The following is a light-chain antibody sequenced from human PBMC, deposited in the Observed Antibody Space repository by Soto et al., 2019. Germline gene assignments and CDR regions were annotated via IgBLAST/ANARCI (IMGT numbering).Light chain of an antibody. V-gene: IGLV2-14*01. CDR3: SSYTTSSTPYV. CDR1: DSDVGGYNY. CDR2: EVS. Sequence: QSALTQPASVSGSPGQSITISCTGTDSDVGGYNYVSWYQQHPGKATKLIIYEVSNRPSGVSTRFSGSKSGNTASLTISGLQAEDEADYYCSSYTTSSTPYVFGTGTKLTVL. J-gene: IGLJ1*01.